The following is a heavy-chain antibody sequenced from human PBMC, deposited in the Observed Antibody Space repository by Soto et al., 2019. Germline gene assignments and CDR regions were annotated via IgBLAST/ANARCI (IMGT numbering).Heavy chain of an antibody. Sequence: EVQLLESGGGLVQPGGSLRLSCAASGFTFSNYGMNWVRQAPGKGLEWVSGISGGGSNRYYADSVNGRFTISRDNSRNTLSLQMNCLGAEVTAVYYCAGARIVVSCTLGMDVWGQGTTVIVSS. V-gene: IGHV3-23*01. CDR3: AGARIVVSCTLGMDV. CDR1: GFTFSNYG. CDR2: ISGGGSNR. J-gene: IGHJ6*02. D-gene: IGHD3-22*01.